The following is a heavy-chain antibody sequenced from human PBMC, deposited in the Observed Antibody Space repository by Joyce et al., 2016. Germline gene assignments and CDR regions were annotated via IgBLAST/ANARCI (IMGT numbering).Heavy chain of an antibody. CDR3: VKYRLSLFGVVTEVVDY. D-gene: IGHD3-3*01. CDR2: VSGSGRTT. V-gene: IGHV3-23*01. CDR1: GFSFSNYA. Sequence: DVQLLESGGRPVQPGGSLRLSCAGSGFSFSNYAMNWVRQAAGKGREWGSGVSGSGRTTYYADAVKGRFTISRDNSKNTVYLQMNSLRAEDTAVYYCVKYRLSLFGVVTEVVDYWGQGTLVTVSS. J-gene: IGHJ4*02.